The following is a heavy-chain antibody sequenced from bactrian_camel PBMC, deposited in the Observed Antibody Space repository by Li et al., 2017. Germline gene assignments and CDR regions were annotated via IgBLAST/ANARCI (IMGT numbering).Heavy chain of an antibody. CDR2: ITSDGIA. CDR3: GTNKYCRGSACCNSDFSH. Sequence: VQLVESGGGSVQAGWSLRLSRSSGYNYGRYCMGWFRQAPGKEREGVAFITSDGIATYVDSVKERFTISKDSAKNTLYLQMNNLKPEDTAMYYCGTNKYCRGSACCNSDFSHWGQGTQVTVS. J-gene: IGHJ4*01. V-gene: IGHV3S55*01. D-gene: IGHD2*01. CDR1: YNYGRYC.